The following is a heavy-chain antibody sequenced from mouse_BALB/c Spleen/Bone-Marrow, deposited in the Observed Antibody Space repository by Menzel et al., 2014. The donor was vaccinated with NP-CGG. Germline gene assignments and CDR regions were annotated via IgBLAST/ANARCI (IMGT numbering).Heavy chain of an antibody. CDR2: INPSNGGT. D-gene: IGHD2-3*01. J-gene: IGHJ1*01. Sequence: VQLPQSGAELVKPGASVKLSCKASGYTFTSYYMYWVKQRPGQGLEWIGEINPSNGGTNFNEKFKSKATLTVDKSSSTAYMQLSSLTSEDSAVYYCTRSDGYYVPHWYFDVWGAGTTVTVSS. V-gene: IGHV1S81*02. CDR1: GYTFTSYY. CDR3: TRSDGYYVPHWYFDV.